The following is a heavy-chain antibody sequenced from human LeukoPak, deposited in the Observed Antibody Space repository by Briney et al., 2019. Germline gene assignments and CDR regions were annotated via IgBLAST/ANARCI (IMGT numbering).Heavy chain of an antibody. Sequence: GGSLRLSCAPSGFTFSNYAMGWVRQAPGKGLEWVSTIKRSDGGTYYADSVRGRFTISRDISKNTLFLQMNSLRPEDTSVYYCAEDQQLQPFHYWGQGTLVTVSS. CDR3: AEDQQLQPFHY. D-gene: IGHD1-1*01. CDR2: IKRSDGGT. CDR1: GFTFSNYA. J-gene: IGHJ4*02. V-gene: IGHV3-23*01.